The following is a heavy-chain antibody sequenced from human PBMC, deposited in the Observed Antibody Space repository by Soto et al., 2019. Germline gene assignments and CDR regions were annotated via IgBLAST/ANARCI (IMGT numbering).Heavy chain of an antibody. V-gene: IGHV3-23*01. CDR3: VKDTSPHITSGRYFDY. J-gene: IGHJ4*02. Sequence: EVQMLESGGGLVQPGGSLRLSCAASGFTFSSYAMSWVRQAPGKGLEWVSAISGGGGGTYYADSVKGRLTISRDNSKNTLYLQMNSLRAEDTAVYYCVKDTSPHITSGRYFDYWGQGALVTVSS. CDR1: GFTFSSYA. D-gene: IGHD2-21*01. CDR2: ISGGGGGT.